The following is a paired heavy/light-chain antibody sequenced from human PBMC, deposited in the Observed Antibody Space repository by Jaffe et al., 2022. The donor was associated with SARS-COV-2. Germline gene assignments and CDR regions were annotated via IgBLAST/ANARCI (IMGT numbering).Heavy chain of an antibody. J-gene: IGHJ5*02. CDR2: ISSESDHI. CDR1: GFTFNRYS. Sequence: EVQLVESGGGLVKSGGSLRLSCAGSGFTFNRYSLNWVRQAPGKGLEWVSSISSESDHILYADSMKGRITISRDNAKNSLYLQMDSLRVEDTAVYYCARGETRGSYTGFDPWGQGTLVTVSS. V-gene: IGHV3-21*02. D-gene: IGHD3-16*01. CDR3: ARGETRGSYTGFDP.
Light chain of an antibody. CDR2: GTS. V-gene: IGKV3-15*01. CDR1: QIISSSY. J-gene: IGKJ4*01. Sequence: EIVMTQSPATLSVSPGERATLSCRASQIISSSYLAWYQQKPGQAPRLLIYGTSTRATNIPARFSGSGSGTEFTLTISSLQSEDFAVYYCQQYNNWPLTFGGGTKVEIK. CDR3: QQYNNWPLT.